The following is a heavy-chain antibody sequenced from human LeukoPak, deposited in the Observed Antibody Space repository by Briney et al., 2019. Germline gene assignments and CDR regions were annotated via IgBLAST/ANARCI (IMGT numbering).Heavy chain of an antibody. Sequence: GEPLKISCKGSGYSFTSYWIGWVRQMPGKGLEWMGIIYPGDSDTRYSPSFQGQVTISADKSISTAYLQWSSLKASDTAMYYCARGTMVRGVIRYFDYWGQGTLVTVSS. D-gene: IGHD3-10*01. CDR2: IYPGDSDT. CDR1: GYSFTSYW. CDR3: ARGTMVRGVIRYFDY. J-gene: IGHJ4*02. V-gene: IGHV5-51*01.